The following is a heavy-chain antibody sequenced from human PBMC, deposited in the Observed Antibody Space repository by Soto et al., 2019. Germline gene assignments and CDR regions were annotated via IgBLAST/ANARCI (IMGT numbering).Heavy chain of an antibody. J-gene: IGHJ4*02. CDR2: IYYSGST. CDR3: ARLRYSSGWYGGDYFDY. D-gene: IGHD6-19*01. V-gene: IGHV4-39*01. Sequence: SETLSLTCTVSGGSISSSSYYWGWIRQPPGKGLEWIGSIYYSGSTYYNPSLKSRVTISVDTSKNQFSLKLSSVTAADTAVYYCARLRYSSGWYGGDYFDYWGQGTLVTVSS. CDR1: GGSISSSSYY.